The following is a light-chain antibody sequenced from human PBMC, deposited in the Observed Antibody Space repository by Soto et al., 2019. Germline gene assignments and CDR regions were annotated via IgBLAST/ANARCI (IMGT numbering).Light chain of an antibody. J-gene: IGKJ2*01. CDR1: QSVSSSY. V-gene: IGKV3-20*01. Sequence: EIVLTQSPGTLSLSPGERATLSCRASQSVSSSYLAWYQQKPGQAPRLLIYAASSRATGIPDRFSGSVSGTDFTLTISRLEPEDFAVYYCQQYGGSPPYTFGQGIKLEIK. CDR2: AAS. CDR3: QQYGGSPPYT.